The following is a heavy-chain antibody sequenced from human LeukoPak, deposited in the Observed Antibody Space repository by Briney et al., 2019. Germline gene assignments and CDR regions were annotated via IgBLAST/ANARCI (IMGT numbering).Heavy chain of an antibody. V-gene: IGHV3-48*03. CDR1: GFTFSSYE. CDR2: ISSSGSTI. D-gene: IGHD1-26*01. J-gene: IGHJ4*02. Sequence: QAGGSLRLSCAASGFTFSSYELNWVRQAPGKGLEWVSYISSSGSTINYADSVKGRFTISRDNAKNSLYLQMNSLRSEDTAVYYCAKVGAGRTFDHWGQGTLVTVSS. CDR3: AKVGAGRTFDH.